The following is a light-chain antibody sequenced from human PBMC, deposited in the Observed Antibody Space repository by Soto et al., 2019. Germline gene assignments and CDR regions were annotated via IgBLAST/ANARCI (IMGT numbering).Light chain of an antibody. J-gene: IGLJ1*01. V-gene: IGLV1-44*01. CDR1: SSNIGSNT. CDR2: RNN. CDR3: AAWDGSLKGYV. Sequence: QSGLTQPPSTSGTPGQRVTISCSGSSSNIGSNTVNWYQQLPGTAPKLLIYRNNQRPSGVPDRFSGSKSGTSASLAISGLQSEDEADYYCAAWDGSLKGYVFGTGTKLTVL.